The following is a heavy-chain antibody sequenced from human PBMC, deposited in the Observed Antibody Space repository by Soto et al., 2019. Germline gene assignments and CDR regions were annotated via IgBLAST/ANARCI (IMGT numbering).Heavy chain of an antibody. J-gene: IGHJ4*02. D-gene: IGHD5-12*01. CDR1: GGSFSGYY. V-gene: IGHV4-34*01. CDR3: ASPGKRWLRSLDY. CDR2: INHSGST. Sequence: SETLSLTCAVYGGSFSGYYWSWIRQPPGKGLEWIGEINHSGSTNYNPSLKSRVTISVDTSKNQFSLKLSSVTAADTAVYYCASPGKRWLRSLDYWGQGTLGTVSS.